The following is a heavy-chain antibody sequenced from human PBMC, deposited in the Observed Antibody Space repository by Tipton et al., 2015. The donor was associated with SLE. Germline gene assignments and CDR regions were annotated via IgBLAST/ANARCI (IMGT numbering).Heavy chain of an antibody. J-gene: IGHJ3*02. Sequence: TLSLTCTVSGGSISSYYWSWIRLPAGKGLEWIGRIYTSGSTNYNPSLKSRVTMSVDTSKNQFSLKVCSVTAADTAVYYCARGGGLVAFDIWGQGTMVTVSS. CDR3: ARGGGLVAFDI. D-gene: IGHD6-6*01. CDR1: GGSISSYY. V-gene: IGHV4-4*07. CDR2: IYTSGST.